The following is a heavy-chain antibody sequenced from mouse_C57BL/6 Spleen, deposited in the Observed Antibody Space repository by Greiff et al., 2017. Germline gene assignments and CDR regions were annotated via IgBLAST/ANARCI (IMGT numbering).Heavy chain of an antibody. D-gene: IGHD1-1*01. CDR3: ARRTVVANFDY. CDR2: ISSGSSTI. J-gene: IGHJ2*01. Sequence: EVKVVESGGGLVKPGGSLKLSCAASGFTFSDYGMHWVRQAPEKGLEWVAYISSGSSTIYYADTVKGRFTISRDNAKNTLCLQMTSLRSEDTAMYYCARRTVVANFDYWGQGTTLTVSS. CDR1: GFTFSDYG. V-gene: IGHV5-17*01.